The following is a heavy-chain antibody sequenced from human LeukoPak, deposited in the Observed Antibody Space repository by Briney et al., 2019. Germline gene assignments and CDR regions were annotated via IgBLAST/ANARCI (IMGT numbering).Heavy chain of an antibody. CDR3: ARHRSGPNAFDI. Sequence: SETLSLTCAVSGYSISSGYYWGWIRQPPGKGLEWIGSNYHSGSTYYNPSLKSRVTISVDTSKNQFSLKLSSVTAADTAVYYCARHRSGPNAFDIWGQGTMVTVSS. CDR2: NYHSGST. V-gene: IGHV4-38-2*01. J-gene: IGHJ3*02. D-gene: IGHD3-3*01. CDR1: GYSISSGYY.